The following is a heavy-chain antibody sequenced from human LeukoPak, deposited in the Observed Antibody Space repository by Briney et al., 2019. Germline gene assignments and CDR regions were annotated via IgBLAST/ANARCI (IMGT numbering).Heavy chain of an antibody. CDR2: FDPEDGET. CDR1: GYTLTELS. Sequence: ASVKVSCKVSGYTLTELSMHWVRQAPGKGREWMGGFDPEDGETIYAQKFQGRVTMTEDTSTDTAYMELSSLRSEDTAVYYCAMLGILGPGPDYWGQGTLVTVSS. V-gene: IGHV1-24*01. D-gene: IGHD2-15*01. CDR3: AMLGILGPGPDY. J-gene: IGHJ4*02.